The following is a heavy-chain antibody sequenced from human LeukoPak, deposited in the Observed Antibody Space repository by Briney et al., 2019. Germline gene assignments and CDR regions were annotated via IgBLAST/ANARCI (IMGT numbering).Heavy chain of an antibody. D-gene: IGHD6-19*01. J-gene: IGHJ4*02. CDR2: IQYDGSNK. V-gene: IGHV3-30*02. CDR3: ARERLGLDY. Sequence: GGSLRLSCAASRFTFSSYGMHWVRQAPGKGLEWVAFIQYDGSNKYYADSVKGRFTISRDNSKNTLYLQMNSLRAEDTAVYYCARERLGLDYWGQGTLVTVSS. CDR1: RFTFSSYG.